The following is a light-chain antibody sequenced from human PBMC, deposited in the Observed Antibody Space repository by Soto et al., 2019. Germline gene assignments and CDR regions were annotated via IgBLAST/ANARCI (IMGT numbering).Light chain of an antibody. CDR1: SSDVGDYIY. CDR2: AVS. Sequence: QSALTQPASVSGSPGQPVTISCTGTSSDVGDYIYASWRQHHPGEDPKLMIYAVSKRPSGVSDRFSASKSGNAASLTFSGLQAEDAYDCYCCSDSDSSTLGVFGGGTKVTVL. V-gene: IGLV2-14*03. J-gene: IGLJ3*02. CDR3: CSDSDSSTLGV.